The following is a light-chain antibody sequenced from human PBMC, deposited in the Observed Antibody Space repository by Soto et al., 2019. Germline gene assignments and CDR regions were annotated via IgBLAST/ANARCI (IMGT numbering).Light chain of an antibody. V-gene: IGLV1-40*01. CDR1: NSNIGAGYT. Sequence: QSVLTQPPSVTGAPGQRITISCTGSNSNIGAGYTVHWYQQFPGTAPTLLRFTKANRPSGVPDRFSASKSGTSASLAITGLRGEDEADYYCQSYDNNLTGLIFGGGTKVTVL. CDR3: QSYDNNLTGLI. CDR2: TKA. J-gene: IGLJ2*01.